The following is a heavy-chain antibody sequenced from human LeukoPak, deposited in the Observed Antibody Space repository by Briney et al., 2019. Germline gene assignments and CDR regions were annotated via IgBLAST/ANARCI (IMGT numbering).Heavy chain of an antibody. V-gene: IGHV3-11*04. CDR2: VTGASTTM. CDR3: ARDATSISASGGYFDL. Sequence: GGSLRLSCAASGFTFSDYYMAWIRQAPGEGLTWISYVTGASTTMYYADSVKGRFTISRDNAENLLYLQMDSLRAEDTAVYYCARDATSISASGGYFDLWGRGTLVTVSS. CDR1: GFTFSDYY. D-gene: IGHD6-6*01. J-gene: IGHJ2*01.